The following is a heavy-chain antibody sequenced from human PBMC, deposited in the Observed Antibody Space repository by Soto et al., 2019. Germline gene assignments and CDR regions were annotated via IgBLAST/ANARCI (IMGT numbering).Heavy chain of an antibody. V-gene: IGHV3-23*01. D-gene: IGHD6-13*01. J-gene: IGHJ6*02. CDR1: GFAFSTYA. Sequence: EVQLLESGGALEHPGGSLRLSCAAAGFAFSTYAMTWVRQAPGKGLEWVSVISGSGGSSYYAASVKGRFTISRANSKNTAFLQMNGLRAENTAVYYCAKVTKRAAAGLYEYYKYGMDVWGQGTTVTVSS. CDR2: ISGSGGSS. CDR3: AKVTKRAAAGLYEYYKYGMDV.